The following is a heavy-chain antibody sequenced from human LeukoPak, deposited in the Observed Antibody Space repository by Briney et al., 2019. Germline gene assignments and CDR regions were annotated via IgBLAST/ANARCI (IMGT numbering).Heavy chain of an antibody. D-gene: IGHD3-10*01. CDR1: GYTFTGYY. V-gene: IGHV1-2*02. CDR3: ARGYGSGSYYNEFDY. CDR2: INPNSGGT. Sequence: GASVKVSCKASGYTFTGYYMHLVRQAPGQGLEWTGWINPNSGGTNYAQKFQGRVTMTRDTSISTAYMELSSLRSEDTAVYYCARGYGSGSYYNEFDYWGQGTLVTVSS. J-gene: IGHJ4*02.